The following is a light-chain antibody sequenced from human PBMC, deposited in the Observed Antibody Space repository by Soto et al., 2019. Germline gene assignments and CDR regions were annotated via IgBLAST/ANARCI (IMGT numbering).Light chain of an antibody. CDR2: DLT. CDR1: SRDVGAYNY. V-gene: IGLV2-8*01. CDR3: RSYAGSNKFV. J-gene: IGLJ1*01. Sequence: QSVLTQPPSVSGSPGQSVTTSCTGTSRDVGAYNYVSWYQQHPGKAPKLVIYDLTKRPSGVPDRFSGSKSGDPAPLTVSGLQAEDEADYYCRSYAGSNKFVFGTGTKVTV.